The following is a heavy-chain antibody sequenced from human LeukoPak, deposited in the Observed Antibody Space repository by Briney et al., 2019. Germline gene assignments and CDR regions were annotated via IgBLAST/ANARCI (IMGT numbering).Heavy chain of an antibody. CDR1: GYTFTSYG. Sequence: ASVKVSCKASGYTFTSYGISWVRQAPGQGLEWMGWISAYNGNTNYAQKLQGRVTMTTDTSTSTAYMELRSLRSDDTAVYYCARGSIVVVTAEAFDIWGQGTMVTVSS. D-gene: IGHD2-21*02. J-gene: IGHJ3*02. CDR2: ISAYNGNT. CDR3: ARGSIVVVTAEAFDI. V-gene: IGHV1-18*01.